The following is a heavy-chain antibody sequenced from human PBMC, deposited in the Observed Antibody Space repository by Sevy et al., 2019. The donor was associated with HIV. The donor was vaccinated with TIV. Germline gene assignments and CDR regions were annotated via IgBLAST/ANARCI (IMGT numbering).Heavy chain of an antibody. Sequence: GGSLRLSCAASGFTFRTYAMTWVRQAPGKGLEWVSVMSGRGGDTYYVDPVKGRFTISRDNYNNTLYLQMNSLRAEETAVYYCAKDRVSGTYYTGDFDYWGQGTLITVSS. CDR2: MSGRGGDT. CDR1: GFTFRTYA. V-gene: IGHV3-23*01. J-gene: IGHJ4*02. CDR3: AKDRVSGTYYTGDFDY. D-gene: IGHD3-10*01.